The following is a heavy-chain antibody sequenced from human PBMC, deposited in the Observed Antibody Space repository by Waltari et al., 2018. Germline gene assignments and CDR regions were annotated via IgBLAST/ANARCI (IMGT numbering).Heavy chain of an antibody. D-gene: IGHD2-2*01. CDR2: INHSGST. CDR1: GGSFSGYY. J-gene: IGHJ4*02. Sequence: QVQLQQWGAGLLKPSETLSLTCAVSGGSFSGYYWNWIRQPPGKGLEWIGEINHSGSTNYNPSLKSRVTISVDTSKNQFSLKLSSVTAADTAVYYCARLIEGGVPISRYYFDYWGQGTLVTVSS. CDR3: ARLIEGGVPISRYYFDY. V-gene: IGHV4-34*01.